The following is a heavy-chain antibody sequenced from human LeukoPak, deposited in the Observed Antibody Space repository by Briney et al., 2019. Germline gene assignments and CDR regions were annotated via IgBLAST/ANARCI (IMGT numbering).Heavy chain of an antibody. D-gene: IGHD2/OR15-2a*01. V-gene: IGHV3-23*01. CDR2: ISGSGGST. Sequence: ETLSLTCTVSGGSISSYYWSWVRQAPGKGLEWVSAISGSGGSTYYADSVKGRFTISRDNSKNTLYLQMNSLRAEDTAVYYCAREARYCESSSCDYFDSWGQGTLVTVSS. J-gene: IGHJ4*02. CDR1: GGSISSYY. CDR3: AREARYCESSSCDYFDS.